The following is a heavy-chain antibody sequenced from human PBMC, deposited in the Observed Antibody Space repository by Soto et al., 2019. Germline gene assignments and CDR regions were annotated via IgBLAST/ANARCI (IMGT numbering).Heavy chain of an antibody. CDR3: ARLPGIAAAGKNFYYYYYMDV. D-gene: IGHD6-13*01. CDR2: INHSGST. CDR1: GGSFSGYY. Sequence: SETLSLTCAVYGGSFSGYYWSWIRQPPGKGLEWIGEINHSGSTNYNPSLKSRVTISVDTSKNQFSLKLSSVTAADTAVYYCARLPGIAAAGKNFYYYYYMDVWGKGTTVTVSS. J-gene: IGHJ6*03. V-gene: IGHV4-34*01.